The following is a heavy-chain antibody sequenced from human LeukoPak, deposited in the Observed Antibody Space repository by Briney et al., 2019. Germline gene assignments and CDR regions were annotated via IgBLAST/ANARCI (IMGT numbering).Heavy chain of an antibody. CDR1: GGSITSGSDY. V-gene: IGHV4-39*07. J-gene: IGHJ5*02. CDR2: INHSGGT. D-gene: IGHD2-15*01. Sequence: SETLSLTCTVSGGSITSGSDYWGWIRQPPGKGLEWIGEINHSGGTNYNPSLKSRVTISVDTSKNQFSLKLSSVTAADTAVYYCASLHGIALFDPWGQGTLVTVSS. CDR3: ASLHGIALFDP.